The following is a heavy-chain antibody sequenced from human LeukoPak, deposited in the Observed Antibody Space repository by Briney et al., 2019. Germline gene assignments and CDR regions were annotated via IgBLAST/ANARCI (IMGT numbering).Heavy chain of an antibody. V-gene: IGHV1-69*13. Sequence: GAPVKVSCKASGGTFSSYAVSWVRQAPGQGLEWMGGIIPIFGTANYAQKFQGRVTITADESTSTAYMELSSLRSEDTAVYYCARGNPRGYDILTGYLTGFDYWGQGTLVTVSS. CDR1: GGTFSSYA. CDR2: IIPIFGTA. CDR3: ARGNPRGYDILTGYLTGFDY. J-gene: IGHJ4*02. D-gene: IGHD3-9*01.